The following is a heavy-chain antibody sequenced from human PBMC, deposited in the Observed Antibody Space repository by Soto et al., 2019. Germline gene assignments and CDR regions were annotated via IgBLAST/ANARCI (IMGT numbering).Heavy chain of an antibody. CDR2: IYPGDSDT. Sequence: VESLKISCKGSGYTFSSYWIWRILQMPVEGLEWMGIIYPGDSDTRYSPSFQGQVTISADKSISAAYLQWSSMKASDTAMYYCARRNSPTTPFFDYWGQGTLVTVSS. D-gene: IGHD4-4*01. J-gene: IGHJ4*02. V-gene: IGHV5-51*01. CDR3: ARRNSPTTPFFDY. CDR1: GYTFSSYW.